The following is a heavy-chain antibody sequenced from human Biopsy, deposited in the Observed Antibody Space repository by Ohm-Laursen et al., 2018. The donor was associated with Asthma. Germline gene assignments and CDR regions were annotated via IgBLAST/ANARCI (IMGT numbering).Heavy chain of an antibody. Sequence: SSLRLSCAASGLTFRHYALHWVRQAPGKGLEWVAFILSDGGEPSYADSVKGRFSISRDNSKSTVYLQMNSLRAGDTAVYYCASESYLRGFGHTLDLWGQGTQVTFS. J-gene: IGHJ5*02. V-gene: IGHV3-33*01. CDR3: ASESYLRGFGHTLDL. CDR2: ILSDGGEP. D-gene: IGHD5-12*01. CDR1: GLTFRHYA.